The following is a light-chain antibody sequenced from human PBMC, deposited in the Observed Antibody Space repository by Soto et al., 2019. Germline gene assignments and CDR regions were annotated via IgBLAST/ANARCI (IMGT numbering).Light chain of an antibody. J-gene: IGKJ1*01. CDR3: QQRSNWPRT. CDR1: QSVRSNY. V-gene: IGKV3D-20*02. CDR2: AVS. Sequence: EIVLTQSPGTLSMSPGERATLSCRASQSVRSNYLAWYQQKPGQAPRLLIYAVSTRATGIPDTFSGSGSGTDFTLTISRLEPEEFAVYFCQQRSNWPRTFGQGTKVDIK.